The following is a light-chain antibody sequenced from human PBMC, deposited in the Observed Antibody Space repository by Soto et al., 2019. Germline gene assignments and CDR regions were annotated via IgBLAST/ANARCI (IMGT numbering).Light chain of an antibody. Sequence: QSVLTQPASVAGSPGQSITISCTGTRSDVGSYNLVSWYQQFPGKAPKLLIYEGTNRPSGVSNRFSGSKSGNTASLTISGLQAEDEADYYCCSYVGSSTWVFGGGTQLTVL. CDR1: RSDVGSYNL. J-gene: IGLJ3*02. CDR3: CSYVGSSTWV. V-gene: IGLV2-23*01. CDR2: EGT.